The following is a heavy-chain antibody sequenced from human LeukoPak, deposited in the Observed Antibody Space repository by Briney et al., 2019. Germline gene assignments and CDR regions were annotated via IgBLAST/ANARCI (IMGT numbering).Heavy chain of an antibody. J-gene: IGHJ6*02. CDR3: ARLWWELHRVDSDGMDV. V-gene: IGHV4-31*03. CDR2: IYYSGST. D-gene: IGHD1-26*01. Sequence: SQTLSLTCTVSGGSISSGGYYWRWIRQHPGKGLEWIGYIYYSGSTYYNPSLKSRVTISVDTSKNQFSLKLSSVTAADTAVYYCARLWWELHRVDSDGMDVWGQGTTVTVSS. CDR1: GGSISSGGYY.